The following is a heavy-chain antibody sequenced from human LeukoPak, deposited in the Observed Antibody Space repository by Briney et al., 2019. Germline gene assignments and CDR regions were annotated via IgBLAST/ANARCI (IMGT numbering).Heavy chain of an antibody. V-gene: IGHV4-59*01. D-gene: IGHD3-10*01. J-gene: IGHJ3*01. CDR3: ARGVYYASGNYKDFDG. Sequence: SETLSLTCTVSGGSISSYYWSWIRQPPGKGLEWIGYIYYSGSTNYNPSLKSRVTISVDTSKNQFSLKLSSVTAADTAVYYCARGVYYASGNYKDFDGWGQGAMVTVST. CDR1: GGSISSYY. CDR2: IYYSGST.